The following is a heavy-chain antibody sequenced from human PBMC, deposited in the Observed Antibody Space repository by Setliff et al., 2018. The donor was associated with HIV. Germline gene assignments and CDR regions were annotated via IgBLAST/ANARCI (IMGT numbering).Heavy chain of an antibody. CDR3: ARDVEHMMDV. CDR1: GYTFTAYG. V-gene: IGHV1-18*01. CDR2: ISTYSDET. J-gene: IGHJ6*02. Sequence: GASVKVSCKPSGYTFTAYGLSWVRQAPGQGPEWMGWISTYSDETSYAQRLQGRVTMTTDTSTSTAYMELRRLTFDDTAVYYCARDVEHMMDVWGQGTTVTVSS.